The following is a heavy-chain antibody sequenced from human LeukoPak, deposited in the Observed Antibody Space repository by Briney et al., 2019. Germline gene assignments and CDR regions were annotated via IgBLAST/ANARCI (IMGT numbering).Heavy chain of an antibody. V-gene: IGHV3-23*01. CDR2: ISGSGGST. J-gene: IGHJ4*02. CDR3: AKDRANWRYCSRTSCVDY. D-gene: IGHD2-2*01. Sequence: PGGSLRLSRAASGFTFSSYAMSWVRQAPGKGLEWVSAISGSGGSTYYADSVKGRFTISRDNSKNTLYLQMNSLRAEDTAVYYCAKDRANWRYCSRTSCVDYWGQGTLVTVSS. CDR1: GFTFSSYA.